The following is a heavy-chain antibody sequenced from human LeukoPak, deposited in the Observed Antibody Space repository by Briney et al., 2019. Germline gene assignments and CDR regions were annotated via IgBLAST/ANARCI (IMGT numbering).Heavy chain of an antibody. V-gene: IGHV3-30*18. CDR3: AKDLTTLGYYYGMDV. CDR1: GFTFSSYG. CDR2: ISYDGSNK. Sequence: GGSLRLSCAASGFTFSSYGMHWVRQAPGKGLEWVAVISYDGSNKYYADSVKGRFTISRDNSKNTLYLQMNSLRAEDTAVYYCAKDLTTLGYYYGMDVWGQGTTVTVSS. D-gene: IGHD4-11*01. J-gene: IGHJ6*02.